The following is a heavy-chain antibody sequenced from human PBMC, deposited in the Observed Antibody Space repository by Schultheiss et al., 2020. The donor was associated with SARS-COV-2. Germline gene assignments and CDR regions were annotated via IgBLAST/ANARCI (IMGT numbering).Heavy chain of an antibody. J-gene: IGHJ6*03. CDR1: GGSISSSSYY. V-gene: IGHV4-61*02. Sequence: SQTLSLTCTVSGGSISSSSYYWGWIRQPAGKGLGWIGRIYTSGSTNYNPSLKSRVTMSVDTSKNQFSLKLSSVTAADTAVYYCCAGYYYYYYMDVWGKGTTVTVSS. CDR3: CAGYYYYYYMDV. CDR2: IYTSGST. D-gene: IGHD1-14*01.